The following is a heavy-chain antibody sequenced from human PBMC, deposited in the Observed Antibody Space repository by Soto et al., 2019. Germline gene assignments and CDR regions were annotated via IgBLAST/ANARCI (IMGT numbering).Heavy chain of an antibody. CDR2: ISAYNDNT. CDR3: AREGYYYGSGSYSPPRYYGMDV. D-gene: IGHD3-10*01. V-gene: IGHV1-18*01. J-gene: IGHJ6*02. Sequence: QIQLVQSGAEVKKAGASVKVSCKASGYTFTNYGISWVRQALRQGLEWMGWISAYNDNTNYAQKFQGRVTLTTDTSTRTAYMELRSLTSDDTAVYYCAREGYYYGSGSYSPPRYYGMDVWGQGTTVTVFS. CDR1: GYTFTNYG.